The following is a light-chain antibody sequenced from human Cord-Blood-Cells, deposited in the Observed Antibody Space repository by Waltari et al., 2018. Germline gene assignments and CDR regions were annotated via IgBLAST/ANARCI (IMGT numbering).Light chain of an antibody. V-gene: IGLV1-44*01. CDR2: SNN. Sequence: QSVLTQPPSPSGTPGQRVTISCSGSSSNIGSNTVNWYQQLPGTAPKLLIYSNNQRPSGFPDRFSGSKSGTSASLAISGLQSEDEADYYCAAWDDSLNGWVFGGGTKLTVL. CDR1: SSNIGSNT. CDR3: AAWDDSLNGWV. J-gene: IGLJ3*02.